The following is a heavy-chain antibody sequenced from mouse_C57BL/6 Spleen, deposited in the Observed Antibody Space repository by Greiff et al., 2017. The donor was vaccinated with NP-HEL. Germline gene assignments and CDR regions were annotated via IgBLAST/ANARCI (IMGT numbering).Heavy chain of an antibody. CDR1: GYTFTDYN. CDR2: INPHNGGT. CDR3: ARDYGSRGWFAY. J-gene: IGHJ3*01. V-gene: IGHV1-22*01. D-gene: IGHD1-1*01. Sequence: EVQLQQSGPELVKPGASVKMSCKASGYTFTDYNMHWVKQSHGKSLEWIGYINPHNGGTSYNQKFKGKATLTVNKSSSTAYMELRSLTSEDSAVYYWARDYGSRGWFAYWGQGTLVTVSA.